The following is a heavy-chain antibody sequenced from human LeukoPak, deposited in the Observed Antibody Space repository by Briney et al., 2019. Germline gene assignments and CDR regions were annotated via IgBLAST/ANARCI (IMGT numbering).Heavy chain of an antibody. V-gene: IGHV3-48*04. CDR3: ARDRTSSWYYGVTDY. J-gene: IGHJ4*02. CDR2: ISSSSSTI. D-gene: IGHD6-13*01. Sequence: PGGSLRLSCAASGFTFSSYSMNWVRQAPGKGLEWVSNISSSSSTIYYADSVKGRFTTSRDNAKSSLYLQMNSLRAEDTAVYYRARDRTSSWYYGVTDYWGQGTLVTVSS. CDR1: GFTFSSYS.